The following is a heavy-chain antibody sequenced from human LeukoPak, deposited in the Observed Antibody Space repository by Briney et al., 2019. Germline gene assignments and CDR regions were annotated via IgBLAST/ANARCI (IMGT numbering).Heavy chain of an antibody. CDR1: GYTFTSYY. CDR3: ARVGYCSGGGCYPLFDY. J-gene: IGHJ4*02. CDR2: INPKSGGA. V-gene: IGHV1-2*02. Sequence: ASVKVSCEASGYTFTSYYMHWVRQAPGQGLEWMGWINPKSGGANYAQKFQGRVTMTRDTSTSTAYMELSSLRSDDTAVYYCARVGYCSGGGCYPLFDYWGQGTLVTVSS. D-gene: IGHD2-15*01.